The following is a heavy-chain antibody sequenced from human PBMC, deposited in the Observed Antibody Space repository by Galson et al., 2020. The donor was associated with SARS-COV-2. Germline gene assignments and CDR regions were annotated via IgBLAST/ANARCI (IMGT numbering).Heavy chain of an antibody. J-gene: IGHJ4*02. CDR1: GYTFTGYY. D-gene: IGHD2-2*03. Sequence: GESLKISCKASGYTFTGYYMHWVRQAPGQGLEWMGWINPNSGGTNYAQKFQGRVTMTRDTSISTAYMELSRLRSDDTAVYYCARDDPMDIVVVPAALPNDYWGQGTLVTVSS. CDR3: ARDDPMDIVVVPAALPNDY. CDR2: INPNSGGT. V-gene: IGHV1-2*02.